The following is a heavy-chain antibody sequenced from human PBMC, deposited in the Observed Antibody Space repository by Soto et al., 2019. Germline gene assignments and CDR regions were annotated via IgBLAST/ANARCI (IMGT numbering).Heavy chain of an antibody. CDR2: VNNDGTDT. J-gene: IGHJ6*02. CDR3: ARGGLQHEVGG. CDR1: GFTLSNYW. Sequence: EVQLVESGGGLVQPGGSLRLSCAASGFTLSNYWMYWVRQAPGKGLVWVSRVNNDGTDTTHADSVKGRFTIDMDSAENAFYVQMNSLRAEDTAVYYWARGGLQHEVGGGGQGSTFTVCS. V-gene: IGHV3-74*03. D-gene: IGHD6-13*01.